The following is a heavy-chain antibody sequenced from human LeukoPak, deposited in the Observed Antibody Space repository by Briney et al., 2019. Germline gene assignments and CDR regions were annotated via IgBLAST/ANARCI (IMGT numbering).Heavy chain of an antibody. Sequence: ASVTVSCTASGYTFTSYVINWVRQATGQGLEWMGWMNPNSGNTGYAQKFQGRVTMTRNTSISTAYMELSSLRSEDTAVYYCARGWTTTVTTLNWYFDLWGRGTLVTVSS. CDR2: MNPNSGNT. D-gene: IGHD4-17*01. J-gene: IGHJ2*01. CDR1: GYTFTSYV. V-gene: IGHV1-8*01. CDR3: ARGWTTTVTTLNWYFDL.